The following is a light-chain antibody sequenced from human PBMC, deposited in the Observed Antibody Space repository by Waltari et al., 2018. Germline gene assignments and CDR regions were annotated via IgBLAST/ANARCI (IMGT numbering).Light chain of an antibody. Sequence: QSALAQPASVSGSPGQSITISCTGSSSDIGAFDLVSWYQQHPGRAPRLIIRNVSERPSWFPHRFSGSKSGNTASLTISSLRSEDESLYFCSSFTTGSTGLFGGGTKLTVL. V-gene: IGLV2-14*03. J-gene: IGLJ2*01. CDR1: SSDIGAFDL. CDR2: NVS. CDR3: SSFTTGSTGL.